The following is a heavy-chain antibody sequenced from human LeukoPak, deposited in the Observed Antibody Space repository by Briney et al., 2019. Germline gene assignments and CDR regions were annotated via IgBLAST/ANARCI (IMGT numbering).Heavy chain of an antibody. CDR1: GFTFRNFA. Sequence: GGSLRLSCAASGFTFRNFAMSWGRQAPGKGLGWVSGISGTGYNTYYADSVKGRFTISRDNSKNTLYLQMNSLGAEDTAVYYCAKHVSGSLFYFDYWGQRTLVTVSS. CDR3: AKHVSGSLFYFDY. J-gene: IGHJ4*02. D-gene: IGHD3-10*01. V-gene: IGHV3-23*01. CDR2: ISGTGYNT.